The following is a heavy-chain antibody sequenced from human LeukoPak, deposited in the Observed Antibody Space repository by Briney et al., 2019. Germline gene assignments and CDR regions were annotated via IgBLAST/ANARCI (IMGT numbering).Heavy chain of an antibody. Sequence: PSETLSLTCTVPGGSISSYYWSWIRQPPGKGLEWIGYIYYSGSTNYNPSLKSRVTISVDTSKNQFSLKLSSVTAADTAVYYCARDAGGMAFDYWGQGTLVTVSS. CDR3: ARDAGGMAFDY. CDR1: GGSISSYY. D-gene: IGHD1-26*01. CDR2: IYYSGST. V-gene: IGHV4-59*01. J-gene: IGHJ4*02.